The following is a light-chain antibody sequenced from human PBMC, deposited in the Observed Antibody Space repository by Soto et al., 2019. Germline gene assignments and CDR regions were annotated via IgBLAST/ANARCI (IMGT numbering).Light chain of an antibody. V-gene: IGKV4-1*01. CDR2: CAS. CDR3: RPYYRTHRT. Sequence: DIVMTQSPDSLAVSLGESATINCKSSQSVLYSSNNKNYLAWYQQKPGQPPKLLIYCASTRESWVPDRFRGSGSGTDFPLTISILQAEDVAVYYCRPYYRTHRTFGQGTKVEIK. CDR1: QSVLYSSNNKNY. J-gene: IGKJ1*01.